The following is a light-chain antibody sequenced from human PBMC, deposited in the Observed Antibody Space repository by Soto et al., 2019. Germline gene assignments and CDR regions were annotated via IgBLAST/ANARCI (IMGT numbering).Light chain of an antibody. CDR2: EVK. Sequence: QSALTQPASVSGSPGQSITISCTGTSSDVGSYDLVSWFQQFPGKAPKLIIYEVKKRPSGVSDRFSGSQSGNTASLTISGLQTEDEAHYYCCSYASGRVLFGGGTKVTVL. J-gene: IGLJ2*01. CDR1: SSDVGSYDL. V-gene: IGLV2-23*02. CDR3: CSYASGRVL.